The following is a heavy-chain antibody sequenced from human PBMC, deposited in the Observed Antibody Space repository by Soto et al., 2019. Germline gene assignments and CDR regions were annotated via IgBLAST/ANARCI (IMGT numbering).Heavy chain of an antibody. V-gene: IGHV1-2*04. CDR3: ARGSSSWTTYYYYGMDV. CDR1: GYTFTGYY. J-gene: IGHJ6*02. CDR2: INPNSGGT. D-gene: IGHD6-13*01. Sequence: ASVKVSCKASGYTFTGYYMHWVRQAPGQGLEWMGWINPNSGGTNYAQKFQGWVTMTRDTSISTAYMELSRLRSDDTAVYYCARGSSSWTTYYYYGMDVWGQGTTGTVSS.